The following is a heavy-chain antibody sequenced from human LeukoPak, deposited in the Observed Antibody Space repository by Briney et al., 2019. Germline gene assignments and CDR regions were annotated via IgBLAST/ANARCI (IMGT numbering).Heavy chain of an antibody. CDR1: GYSISSGYY. V-gene: IGHV4-38-2*01. D-gene: IGHD3-3*01. CDR3: ARGPRRITIFGVVIIQEDAFDI. J-gene: IGHJ3*02. Sequence: SETLSLTCAVSGYSISSGYYWGWIRQPPGKWREWIGSIYHSVSTYYNPSLKSRVTISVGRSKNQFSLKLSSVTAADTDVYYCARGPRRITIFGVVIIQEDAFDIWGQGTMVTVSS. CDR2: IYHSVST.